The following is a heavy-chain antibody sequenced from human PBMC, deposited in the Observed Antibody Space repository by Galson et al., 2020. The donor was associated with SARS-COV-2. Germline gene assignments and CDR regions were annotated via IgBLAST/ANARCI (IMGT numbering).Heavy chain of an antibody. CDR2: INPNSGGT. Sequence: ASVKVSCKASGYTFTGYYMHWVRQAPGQGLEWMGWINPNSGGTHYAQKFQGRVTMTRDTSISTAYMELSRLRSDDTAVYYCARVILNVDIVATSTGDHYYYGMDVWGQGTTVTVSS. D-gene: IGHD5-12*01. J-gene: IGHJ6*02. CDR3: ARVILNVDIVATSTGDHYYYGMDV. V-gene: IGHV1-2*02. CDR1: GYTFTGYY.